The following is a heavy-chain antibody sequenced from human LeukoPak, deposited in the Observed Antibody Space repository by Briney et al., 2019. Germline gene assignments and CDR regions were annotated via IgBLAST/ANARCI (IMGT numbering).Heavy chain of an antibody. CDR3: ARGGPAAIPYYYYYYMDV. V-gene: IGHV4-61*02. J-gene: IGHJ6*03. D-gene: IGHD2-2*01. CDR2: IYTSGST. CDR1: GGSISSGSYC. Sequence: SETLSLTCTVSGGSISSGSYCWSWIRQPAGKGLEWIGRIYTSGSTNYNPSLKSRVTISVDTSKNQFSLKLSSVTAADTAVYYCARGGPAAIPYYYYYYMDVWGKGTTVTVSS.